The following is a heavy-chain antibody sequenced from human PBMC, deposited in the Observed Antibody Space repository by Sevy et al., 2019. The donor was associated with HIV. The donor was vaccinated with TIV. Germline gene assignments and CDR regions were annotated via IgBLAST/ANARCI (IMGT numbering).Heavy chain of an antibody. CDR3: ARGGYYDSSGYYGTDALDI. Sequence: SETLSLTCAVSGGSISSGGYSWSWIRQPPGKGLEWIGYIYHSGSTYYNPSLKSRVTISVDRSKNQFSLKLSSVTAADTAVYYCARGGYYDSSGYYGTDALDIWGQGTMVTVSS. D-gene: IGHD3-22*01. CDR1: GGSISSGGYS. CDR2: IYHSGST. J-gene: IGHJ3*02. V-gene: IGHV4-30-2*01.